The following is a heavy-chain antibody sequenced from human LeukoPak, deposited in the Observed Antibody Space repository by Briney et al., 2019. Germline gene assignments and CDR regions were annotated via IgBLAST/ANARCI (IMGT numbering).Heavy chain of an antibody. V-gene: IGHV4-59*01. Sequence: SETLSLTCAVYGGSFSGYYWSWIRQPPGKGLEWIGYIYYSGSTNYNPSLKSRVTISVDTSKNQFSLKLSSVTAADTAVYYCATNIVATGEDAFDIWGQGTMVTVSS. D-gene: IGHD5-12*01. CDR3: ATNIVATGEDAFDI. CDR1: GGSFSGYY. CDR2: IYYSGST. J-gene: IGHJ3*02.